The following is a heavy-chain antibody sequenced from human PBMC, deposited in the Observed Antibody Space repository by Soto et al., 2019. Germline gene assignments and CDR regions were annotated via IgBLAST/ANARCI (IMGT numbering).Heavy chain of an antibody. V-gene: IGHV1-18*01. CDR1: GYTFSSYG. J-gene: IGHJ6*02. CDR2: IRAYNGNR. Sequence: QVQLVQSGAEVKKPGASVKVSCKASGYTFSSYGISWVRQAPGQGLEWMGWIRAYNGNRNYAQKLQGRVTMTTDTSPTTAYMELRRLRSDDTAVYYCARHLPPMDVWGQGTTVTFSS. CDR3: ARHLPPMDV.